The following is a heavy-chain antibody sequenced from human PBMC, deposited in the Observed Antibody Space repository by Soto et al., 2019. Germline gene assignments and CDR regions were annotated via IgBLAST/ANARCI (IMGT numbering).Heavy chain of an antibody. CDR1: GYTFTSYA. V-gene: IGHV1-3*01. CDR2: INAGNGNT. D-gene: IGHD6-19*01. Sequence: ASVKVSCKASGYTFTSYAMHWVRQAPGQRLEWMGWINAGNGNTKYSQKFQGRVTITRDTSASTAYMELSSLRSEDTAVYYCARGGSGWYYYYGMDVWAQGPRSPSP. CDR3: ARGGSGWYYYYGMDV. J-gene: IGHJ6*02.